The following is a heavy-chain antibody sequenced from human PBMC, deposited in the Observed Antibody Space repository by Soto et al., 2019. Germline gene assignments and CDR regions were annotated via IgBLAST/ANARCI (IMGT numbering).Heavy chain of an antibody. CDR1: GFTFTRYS. Sequence: LRLSCAASGFTFTRYSMNWVRQAPGKGLEWVSSISSTTNYIYYGDSMKGRFTISRDNAKNSLYMKMNSLRAEDTAVYYCARESEDLTSNFDYWGQGTLVTVSS. CDR3: ARESEDLTSNFDY. V-gene: IGHV3-21*06. CDR2: ISSTTNYI. J-gene: IGHJ4*02.